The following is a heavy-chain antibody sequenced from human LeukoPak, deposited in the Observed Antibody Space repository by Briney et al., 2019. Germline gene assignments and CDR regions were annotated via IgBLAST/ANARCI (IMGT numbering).Heavy chain of an antibody. Sequence: GASLRLSCAASGLTFDDYALNWFRQPPGKGLEWFSLISGDGGSTYYADSVKGRFNISRDNSKNSLYLQMNSLRTEDTALYYCAKALPGGSYNYWGQGTLVTVSS. V-gene: IGHV3-43*02. CDR3: AKALPGGSYNY. J-gene: IGHJ4*02. CDR2: ISGDGGST. D-gene: IGHD1-26*01. CDR1: GLTFDDYA.